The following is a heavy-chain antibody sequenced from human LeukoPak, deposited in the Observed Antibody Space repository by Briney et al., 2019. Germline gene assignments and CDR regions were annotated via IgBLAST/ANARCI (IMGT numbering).Heavy chain of an antibody. D-gene: IGHD5-18*01. CDR3: AKFRVGYNYGIHFDY. CDR2: ITASGHST. V-gene: IGHV3-23*01. J-gene: IGHJ4*02. CDR1: GFTFSTYA. Sequence: EGSLRLSCAASGFTFSTYAMTWVRQAPGRGLEWVSAITASGHSTYYADSVKGRFTISRDNSKNTLFLQMNSLRADDTAIYYCAKFRVGYNYGIHFDYWGQGTLVTISS.